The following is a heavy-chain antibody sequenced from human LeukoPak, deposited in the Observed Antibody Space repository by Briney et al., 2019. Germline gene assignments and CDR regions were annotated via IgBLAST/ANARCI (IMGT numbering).Heavy chain of an antibody. V-gene: IGHV3-48*03. CDR2: ISSSGSTI. CDR3: ARKWGYYYYMDV. Sequence: PGGSLRLSCAASGFTFSSYEMNWVRQAPGEGLEWVSYISSSGSTIYYADSVKGRFTISGDNAKNSLYLQMNSLRAEDTAVYYCARKWGYYYYMDVWGKGTTVTISS. J-gene: IGHJ6*03. CDR1: GFTFSSYE. D-gene: IGHD2-8*01.